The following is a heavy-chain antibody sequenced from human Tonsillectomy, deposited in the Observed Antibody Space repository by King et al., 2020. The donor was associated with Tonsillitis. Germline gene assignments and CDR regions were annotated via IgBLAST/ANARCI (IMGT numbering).Heavy chain of an antibody. CDR1: GSIRGSY. Sequence: VQLQESGPGLVKPSETLSLTCTVSGSIRGSYWSWIRQPPGKGLEWIGYIYYSGTTNYNPSLRSRVTISVDTSKNQFSRKLNSVTAADTAVYYCARLDYFCSGSYWYFDLWGRGTLVTVSS. CDR2: IYYSGTT. V-gene: IGHV4-59*08. J-gene: IGHJ2*01. D-gene: IGHD3-10*01. CDR3: ARLDYFCSGSYWYFDL.